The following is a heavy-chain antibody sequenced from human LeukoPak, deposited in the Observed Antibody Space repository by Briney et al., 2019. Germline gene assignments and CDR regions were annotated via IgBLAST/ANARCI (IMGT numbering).Heavy chain of an antibody. CDR2: ISWNSGSV. Sequence: GGSLRLSCEASGFTFDDYAMHWVRQRPGKGLEWVSGISWNSGSVGYGDSVKGRFTISRDNAKNSVYLQMNSLRAEDTAWYYCAKDRNYRDLDSLDIWGHGTMVTVSS. D-gene: IGHD5-24*01. V-gene: IGHV3-9*01. CDR1: GFTFDDYA. CDR3: AKDRNYRDLDSLDI. J-gene: IGHJ3*02.